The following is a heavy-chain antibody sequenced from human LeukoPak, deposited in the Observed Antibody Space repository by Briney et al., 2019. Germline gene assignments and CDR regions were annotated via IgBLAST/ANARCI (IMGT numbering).Heavy chain of an antibody. CDR3: AREIRIAAAGDLVWYFDL. V-gene: IGHV1-18*01. Sequence: ASVKVSCKASGYTFTSYGISWVRQAPGQGLEWMGWISAYNGNTNYAQKLQGRVTMTTDTSTSTAYMELRSLRSDDTAVYYCAREIRIAAAGDLVWYFDLWGRGTLSLSPQ. CDR2: ISAYNGNT. J-gene: IGHJ2*01. CDR1: GYTFTSYG. D-gene: IGHD6-13*01.